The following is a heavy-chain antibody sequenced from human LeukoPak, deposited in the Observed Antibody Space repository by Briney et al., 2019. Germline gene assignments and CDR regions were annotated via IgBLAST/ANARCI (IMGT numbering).Heavy chain of an antibody. CDR2: INGRGIT. D-gene: IGHD4-17*01. V-gene: IGHV3-23*01. CDR1: GFTFSSYT. CDR3: AKERQTGDYFTSDY. J-gene: IGHJ4*02. Sequence: GGSLRLSCTASGFTFSSYTMSWVRQAPGEGLEWLSAINGRGITYYSGSVKGRFTISRDNSENTLYLQMNSLTVDDTAVYFCAKERQTGDYFTSDYWGQGTLVTVSS.